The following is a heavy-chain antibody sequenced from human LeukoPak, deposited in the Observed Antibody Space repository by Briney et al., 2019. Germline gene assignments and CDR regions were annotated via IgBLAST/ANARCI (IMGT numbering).Heavy chain of an antibody. CDR2: IDPNRGGT. J-gene: IGHJ6*03. D-gene: IGHD6-6*01. CDR1: VYTFTGDY. Sequence: ATVKVSCKASVYTFTGDYMHWVRLAPGQGLEYMGWIDPNRGGTDYAQKFQGRVTMTRDTSISTAYMELSRLRSDDTAVYYCARGRGVASRPPYYYYYMDVWGKGTTVTVSS. CDR3: ARGRGVASRPPYYYYYMDV. V-gene: IGHV1-2*02.